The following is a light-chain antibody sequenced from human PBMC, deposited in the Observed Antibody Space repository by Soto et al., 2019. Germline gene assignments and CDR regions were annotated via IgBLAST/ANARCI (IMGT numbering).Light chain of an antibody. CDR3: CSYTTSNTRQIV. V-gene: IGLV2-14*03. CDR2: DVS. J-gene: IGLJ1*01. Sequence: QSVLTQPASVSGSPGQSITISCTGTSSDVSGYNYVSWYQHHPGKAPKLMIYDVSNRPSGVSNRFSGSKSGNTASLTISCLQPEDEADYYCCSYTTSNTRQIVFGTGTKVTVL. CDR1: SSDVSGYNY.